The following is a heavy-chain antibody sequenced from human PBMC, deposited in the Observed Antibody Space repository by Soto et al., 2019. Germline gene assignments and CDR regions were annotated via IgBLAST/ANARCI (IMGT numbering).Heavy chain of an antibody. J-gene: IGHJ4*02. D-gene: IGHD3-16*01. V-gene: IGHV3-7*03. CDR3: AWGSMTGGY. Sequence: PGGSLRLSCAASGFSFSNSWMSWVRQAPGQGLECVANIGTDGSQKLYVDSVKGRFTISRDNAKNSLYLQMDSLRAGDTALYYCAWGSMTGGYWGQGTVVTVSS. CDR2: IGTDGSQK. CDR1: GFSFSNSW.